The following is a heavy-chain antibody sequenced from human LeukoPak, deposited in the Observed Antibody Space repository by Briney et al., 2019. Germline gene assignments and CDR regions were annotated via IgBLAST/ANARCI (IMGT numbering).Heavy chain of an antibody. CDR2: ISSTSRTI. CDR1: GFTFSSYG. J-gene: IGHJ6*03. D-gene: IGHD5-24*01. CDR3: ARDPLRWLQNDYYYYYMDV. V-gene: IGHV3-48*02. Sequence: GGSLRLSCAASGFTFSSYGMNWVRQAPGKGLEWVSYISSTSRTIYDADSVKGRFTISRDNAKNSLYLQMNSLRDEDTAVYYCARDPLRWLQNDYYYYYMDVWGKGTTVTVSS.